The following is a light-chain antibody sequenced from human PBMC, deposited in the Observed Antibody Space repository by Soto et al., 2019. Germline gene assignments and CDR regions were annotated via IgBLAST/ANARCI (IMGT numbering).Light chain of an antibody. CDR3: QQSYTTPRT. J-gene: IGKJ2*01. V-gene: IGKV1-39*01. CDR2: AAS. CDR1: QRIATY. Sequence: DIQMTQSPSSLSASVGDRVTITCRASQRIATYLNWYRQKPGKAPELLIYAASSLQSGVPSTFSGSGSGTDFTLTINSLQPEDFATYYSQQSYTTPRTFGQGTKLEI.